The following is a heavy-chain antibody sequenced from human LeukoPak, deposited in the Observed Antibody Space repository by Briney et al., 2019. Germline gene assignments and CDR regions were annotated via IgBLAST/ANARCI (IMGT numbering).Heavy chain of an antibody. CDR2: ISYDGSNK. V-gene: IGHV3-30-3*01. J-gene: IGHJ4*02. D-gene: IGHD5-12*01. Sequence: PGGSLRLSCAASGFTFSSYAMHWVRQAPGKGLEWVAVISYDGSNKYYADSVKGRFTISRDNSKNTLYLQMNSLRAEDTAVYYCARDQGGYPFDYWGQGTLVTVSS. CDR1: GFTFSSYA. CDR3: ARDQGGYPFDY.